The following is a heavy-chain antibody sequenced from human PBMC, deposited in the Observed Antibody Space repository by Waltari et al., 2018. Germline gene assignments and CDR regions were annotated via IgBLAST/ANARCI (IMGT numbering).Heavy chain of an antibody. J-gene: IGHJ5*02. V-gene: IGHV4-38-2*01. Sequence: QVQLQESGPALVRPSETLSLTCVVSDYSIGSGYYWGWIRQAPGKGLEWIATIYHEGNPSYNPSLKPRVAISMDTSENQFSLQLRSVTATDTAMYYCARLALGYCTSPRCRQNESWGQGILVTVSS. D-gene: IGHD2-8*01. CDR3: ARLALGYCTSPRCRQNES. CDR1: DYSIGSGYY. CDR2: IYHEGNP.